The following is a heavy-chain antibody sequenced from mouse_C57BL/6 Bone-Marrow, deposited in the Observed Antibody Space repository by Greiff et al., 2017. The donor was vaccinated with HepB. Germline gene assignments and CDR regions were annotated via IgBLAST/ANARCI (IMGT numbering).Heavy chain of an antibody. CDR2: ISSGGSYT. D-gene: IGHD2-5*01. CDR1: GFTFSSYG. V-gene: IGHV5-6*01. Sequence: EVKLMESGGDLVKPGGSLKLSCAASGFTFSSYGMSWVRQTPDKRLEWVATISSGGSYTYYPDSVKGRFTISRDNAKNTLYLQMSSLKSEDTAMYYCARPAYYRNPAWFAYWGQGTLVTVSA. J-gene: IGHJ3*01. CDR3: ARPAYYRNPAWFAY.